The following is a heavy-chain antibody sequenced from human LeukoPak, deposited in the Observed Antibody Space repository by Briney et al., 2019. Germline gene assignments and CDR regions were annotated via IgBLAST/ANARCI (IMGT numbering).Heavy chain of an antibody. CDR1: GYTFTTTYG. J-gene: IGHJ4*02. CDR3: ARDLSRGSGYFGTY. Sequence: ASVKVSCKTSGYTFTTTYGISWVRQAPGQGLEWMGWISGDNSYKNSAQRFQGRVTMTTNTSTSTAYMELRSLRSDDTAVYYCARDLSRGSGYFGTYWGQGTLVTVSS. D-gene: IGHD3-22*01. CDR2: ISGDNSYK. V-gene: IGHV1-18*01.